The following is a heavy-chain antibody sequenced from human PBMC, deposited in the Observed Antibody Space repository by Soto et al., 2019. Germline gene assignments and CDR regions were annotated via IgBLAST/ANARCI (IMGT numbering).Heavy chain of an antibody. D-gene: IGHD3-10*01. CDR2: IYYSGSS. CDR1: GDSISRNGYF. CDR3: ARGTMLRGPGYYYAMDV. Sequence: QVQLQESGPGLVKPSQTLSLTCTVSGDSISRNGYFWTWIRQHPGKGLEWIGYIYYSGSSYYNPSLKSRVIISVDTSKNHFSLNLTAVTAADTAVYYCARGTMLRGPGYYYAMDVWGQGTLVTVSS. J-gene: IGHJ6*02. V-gene: IGHV4-31*03.